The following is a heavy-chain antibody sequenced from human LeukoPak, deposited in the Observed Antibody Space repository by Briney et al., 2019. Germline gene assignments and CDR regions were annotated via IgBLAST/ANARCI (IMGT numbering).Heavy chain of an antibody. CDR1: GFTFNNAY. CDR3: AASVTTPGGFDY. J-gene: IGHJ4*02. CDR2: VANRVDGGRA. V-gene: IGHV3-15*04. D-gene: IGHD1/OR15-1a*01. Sequence: PGGSLRLSCAASGFTFNNAYIGWVRQAPGKGLEWVARVANRVDGGRAEYITPVQGRFTISRDDSKDTLYLQMNSLKTEDTAVYYCAASVTTPGGFDYWGQGTLVTVSS.